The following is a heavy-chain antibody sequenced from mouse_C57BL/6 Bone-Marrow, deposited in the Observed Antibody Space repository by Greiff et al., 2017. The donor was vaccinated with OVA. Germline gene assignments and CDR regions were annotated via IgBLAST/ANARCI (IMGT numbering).Heavy chain of an antibody. D-gene: IGHD1-1*01. CDR1: GYAFSSSW. CDR2: IYPGDGDT. Sequence: VQLQESGPELVKPGASVKISCKASGYAFSSSWMNWVKQRPGKGLEWIGRIYPGDGDTNYNGKFKGKATLTADKSSSTAYMQLSSLTSEDSAVYFCARDYGSLYWYFDVWGTGTTVTVSS. V-gene: IGHV1-82*01. CDR3: ARDYGSLYWYFDV. J-gene: IGHJ1*03.